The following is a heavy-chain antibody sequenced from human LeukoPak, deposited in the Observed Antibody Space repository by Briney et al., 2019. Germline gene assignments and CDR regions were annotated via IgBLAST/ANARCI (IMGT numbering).Heavy chain of an antibody. CDR2: IDHSGST. Sequence: SETLSLTCTVSGGSISGYFWSWIRQPPGKGLEWIDYIDHSGSTNYNPSLKSRVTIFVDTSKNQFSLNLSSVTAADTAVYYCARVVPRPGHRGYGDLDVWGQGTLVTVSS. CDR1: GGSISGYF. CDR3: ARVVPRPGHRGYGDLDV. D-gene: IGHD5-12*01. J-gene: IGHJ4*02. V-gene: IGHV4-59*01.